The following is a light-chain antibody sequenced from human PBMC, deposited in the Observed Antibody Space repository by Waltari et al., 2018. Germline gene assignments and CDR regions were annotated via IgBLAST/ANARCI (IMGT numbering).Light chain of an antibody. CDR1: QTVLYTSNNKNY. J-gene: IGKJ3*01. CDR3: QQYHTTPFT. CDR2: WAS. Sequence: DIVMTQSPDSITVSLGERATINCKSSQTVLYTSNNKNYLAWYQQKPGQPPKLLIYWASTRESGVPDRFTGSGSGTDFTLSISSLQAEDVAVYFCQQYHTTPFTFGPGTKLDIK. V-gene: IGKV4-1*01.